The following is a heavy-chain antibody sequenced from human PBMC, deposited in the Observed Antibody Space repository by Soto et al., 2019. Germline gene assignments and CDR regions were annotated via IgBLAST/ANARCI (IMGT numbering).Heavy chain of an antibody. V-gene: IGHV1-69*02. CDR3: ATSYGSGYRAFDY. CDR1: GDTFSFYT. Sequence: QVQLVQSGAEVKKPGSSVKVSCKASGDTFSFYTINWVRQAPGLGLEWVGRINPILSMSNYAQKFQSRVTMTADKSTNTAYMELRSLRSEDTAMYYCATSYGSGYRAFDYWGQGALVTVSS. D-gene: IGHD3-10*01. CDR2: INPILSMS. J-gene: IGHJ4*02.